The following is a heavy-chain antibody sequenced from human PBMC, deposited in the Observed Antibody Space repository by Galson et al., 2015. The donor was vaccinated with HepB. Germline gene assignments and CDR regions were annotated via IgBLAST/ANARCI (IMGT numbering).Heavy chain of an antibody. J-gene: IGHJ2*01. V-gene: IGHV1-3*01. CDR1: GYTFTSYA. CDR3: ASGKEVFRGYLDL. Sequence: SVKVSCKASGYTFTSYAMHWVRQAPGQRLEWMGWINAGNGNTKFLEKFQGRVTITRDTSASTAFMELSSLRSEDTAVYYCASGKEVFRGYLDLWGRGTLVTVSS. D-gene: IGHD3-10*01. CDR2: INAGNGNT.